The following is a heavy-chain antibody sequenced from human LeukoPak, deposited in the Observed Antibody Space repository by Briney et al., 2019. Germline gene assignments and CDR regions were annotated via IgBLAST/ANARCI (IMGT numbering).Heavy chain of an antibody. CDR1: GGTFSSYA. D-gene: IGHD6-6*01. Sequence: GASVKVSCKASGGTFSSYAISWVRQAPGQGLEWMGGIIPIFGTANYAQKFQGRVTITTDESTSTAYMELRSLRSDDTAVYYCARLVAARPDYYYYYYMDVWGKGTTVTVSS. CDR2: IIPIFGTA. J-gene: IGHJ6*03. V-gene: IGHV1-69*05. CDR3: ARLVAARPDYYYYYYMDV.